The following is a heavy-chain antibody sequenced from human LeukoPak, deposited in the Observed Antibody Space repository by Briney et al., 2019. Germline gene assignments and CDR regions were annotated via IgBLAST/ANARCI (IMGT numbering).Heavy chain of an antibody. CDR3: ASSGSYRFDY. Sequence: PGGSLRLSCAASGFTFSSYSMNWVRQAPGKGLEWVSHIIASGTAMFYADSVKGRFTISRDNDKNSLYLQMNSLRDEDTAVYYCASSGSYRFDYWGQGTLVTVSS. CDR2: IIASGTAM. CDR1: GFTFSSYS. V-gene: IGHV3-48*02. J-gene: IGHJ4*02. D-gene: IGHD1-26*01.